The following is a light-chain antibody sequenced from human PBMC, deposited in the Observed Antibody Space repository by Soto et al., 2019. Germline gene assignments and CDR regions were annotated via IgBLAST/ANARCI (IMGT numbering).Light chain of an antibody. J-gene: IGKJ1*01. CDR3: QQYNNLWT. CDR1: QSVSSN. CDR2: GAS. Sequence: EIVMTQSPATLSVSPGERATLSCRASQSVSSNLAWYQQKPGQAPRLLIYGASTRATGIPARFSGGGSGTEFTLTISSPQSEDFAVYYCQQYNNLWTFGQGTKVEIK. V-gene: IGKV3-15*01.